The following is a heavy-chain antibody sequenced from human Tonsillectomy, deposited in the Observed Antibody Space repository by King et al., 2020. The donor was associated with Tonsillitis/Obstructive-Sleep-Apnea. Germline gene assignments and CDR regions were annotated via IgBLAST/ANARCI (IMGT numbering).Heavy chain of an antibody. Sequence: VQLVESGGGVVQPGRSLRLSCAASGFTFSSYVMHWIRQAPGKGLEWVATILYDGSNKYYADSVKGRFAISRDNSKKMLFLHMSSLRSEDTAVYYCARGNGIVVRNFYLDVWGKGTPVTVSS. D-gene: IGHD2-21*01. CDR3: ARGNGIVVRNFYLDV. J-gene: IGHJ6*03. V-gene: IGHV3-30*09. CDR2: ILYDGSNK. CDR1: GFTFSSYV.